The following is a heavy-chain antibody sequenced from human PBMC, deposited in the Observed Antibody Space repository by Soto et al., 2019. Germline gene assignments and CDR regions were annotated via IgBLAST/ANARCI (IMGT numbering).Heavy chain of an antibody. CDR3: TRGYSSSWDDAFDI. CDR1: GFTFSNAW. J-gene: IGHJ3*02. CDR2: IKSKTDGGTT. Sequence: GGSLRLSCAASGFTFSNAWMSWVRQAPGKWLEWVGRIKSKTDGGTTDYAAPVKVRFTISRDDSKNTLYLQMNSLKTEDTDVYYCTRGYSSSWDDAFDIWGQGTMVTVSS. V-gene: IGHV3-15*01. D-gene: IGHD6-13*01.